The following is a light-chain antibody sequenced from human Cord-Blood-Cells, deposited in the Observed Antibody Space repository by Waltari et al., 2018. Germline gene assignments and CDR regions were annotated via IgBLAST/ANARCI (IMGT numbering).Light chain of an antibody. Sequence: QFVLTQPPSVSGAPGQRVTISCTGRSSHIGAGYDVHWYQQLPGTPPKLLIYGNSNRPSGVPDRFSGSKSGTSASLAITGLQAEDEADYYCQSYDSSLSVVFGGVTKLTVL. CDR2: GNS. J-gene: IGLJ2*01. V-gene: IGLV1-40*01. CDR1: SSHIGAGYD. CDR3: QSYDSSLSVV.